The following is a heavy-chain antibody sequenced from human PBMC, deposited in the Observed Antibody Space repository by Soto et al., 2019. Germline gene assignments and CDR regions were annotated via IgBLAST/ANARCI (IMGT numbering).Heavy chain of an antibody. J-gene: IGHJ4*02. CDR1: GFTLSSYS. V-gene: IGHV3-48*01. CDR2: VSSSSSTI. D-gene: IGHD2-15*01. CDR3: ARGVVATSPSYFDY. Sequence: GGSLRLSCAASGFTLSSYSMNWVRQAPGKGLEWVSYVSSSSSTIYYADSVKGRFTISRDSAKNSPYLQMNSLRAEDTAVYYCARGVVATSPSYFDYWGQGTLVTVSS.